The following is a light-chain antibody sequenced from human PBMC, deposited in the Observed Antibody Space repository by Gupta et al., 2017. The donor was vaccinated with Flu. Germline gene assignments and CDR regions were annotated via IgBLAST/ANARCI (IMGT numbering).Light chain of an antibody. J-gene: IGKJ4*01. CDR3: LHATSYPVS. Sequence: DRVVITSRAIQGIRSWLAWYQQEAGTIPKVPIYDVSRVKSGVPSRFSGSGSGTDFTLAISRLQPEDFASYYCLHATSYPVSFGGGTXVVIK. V-gene: IGKV1D-12*01. CDR1: QGIRSW. CDR2: DVS.